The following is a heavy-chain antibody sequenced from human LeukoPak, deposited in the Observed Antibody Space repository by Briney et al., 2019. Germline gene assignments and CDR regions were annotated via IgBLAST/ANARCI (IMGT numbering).Heavy chain of an antibody. J-gene: IGHJ4*02. CDR1: GFTFTTYF. CDR3: ARTRAYGGRPDY. CDR2: INPSGDTT. Sequence: ASVKVSSKASGFTFTTYFMHWVRQAPGQGLEWMGKINPSGDTTTYAQKFQGRITMTRDTSTSTVYMELSSLRSEDTAVYYCARTRAYGGRPDYWGQGTLVTVSS. V-gene: IGHV1-46*01. D-gene: IGHD4-23*01.